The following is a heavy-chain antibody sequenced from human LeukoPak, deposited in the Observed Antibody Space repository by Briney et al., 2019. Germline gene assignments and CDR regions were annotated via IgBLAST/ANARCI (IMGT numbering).Heavy chain of an antibody. J-gene: IGHJ4*02. CDR1: GGSISSSSYY. CDR3: ARDTLVAPYDYVWGSYRPEVPHYFDY. D-gene: IGHD3-16*02. V-gene: IGHV4-39*07. CDR2: IYYSGST. Sequence: SQTLSLTCTVSGGSISSSSYYWGWIRQPPGKGLEWIGSIYYSGSTYYNPSLKSRVTISVDTSKNQFSLKLSSVTAADTAVYYCARDTLVAPYDYVWGSYRPEVPHYFDYWGQGTLVTVSS.